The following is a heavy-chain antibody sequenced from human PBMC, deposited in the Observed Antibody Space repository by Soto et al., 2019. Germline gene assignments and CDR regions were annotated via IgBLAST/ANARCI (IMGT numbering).Heavy chain of an antibody. CDR2: ISTYSGDT. V-gene: IGHV1-18*01. Sequence: QVHLVQSGVEVKTPGASVKVSCQASGYTFLTYDISWVRQAPGQGLEWIGWISTYSGDTKYAQKFQGRVTMTTDTSTTTAYLELRSLRSDDTAVYYCARHHGPTTSENWFDPWGQGTLVTVSS. CDR3: ARHHGPTTSENWFDP. J-gene: IGHJ5*02. D-gene: IGHD5-12*01. CDR1: GYTFLTYD.